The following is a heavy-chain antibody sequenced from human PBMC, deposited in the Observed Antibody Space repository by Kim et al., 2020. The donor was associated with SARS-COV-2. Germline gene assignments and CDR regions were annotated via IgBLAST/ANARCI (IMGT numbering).Heavy chain of an antibody. CDR3: TRRFHSSGWQPADY. D-gene: IGHD6-19*01. J-gene: IGHJ4*02. Sequence: GGSLRLSCAASGFTFSGSAMHWVRQASGKGLEWVGRIRSKANSYATAYAASVKGRFTISRDDSKNTAYLQMNSLKTEDTAVYYCTRRFHSSGWQPADYWGQGTLVTVSS. CDR1: GFTFSGSA. V-gene: IGHV3-73*01. CDR2: IRSKANSYAT.